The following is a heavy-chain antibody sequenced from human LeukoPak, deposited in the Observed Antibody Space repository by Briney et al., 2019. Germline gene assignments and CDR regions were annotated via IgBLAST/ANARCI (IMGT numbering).Heavy chain of an antibody. CDR3: ARDLRGSSGSTYYYYYMDV. V-gene: IGHV3-48*03. CDR2: ISSSGSTI. CDR1: GFTFSSYE. D-gene: IGHD6-19*01. J-gene: IGHJ6*03. Sequence: PGGSLRLSCAASGFTFSSYEMNWVRQAPGKGPEWVSYISSSGSTIYYADSVKGRFTISRDNAKNSLYLQMNSLRAEDTAVYYCARDLRGSSGSTYYYYYMDVWGKGTTVTVSS.